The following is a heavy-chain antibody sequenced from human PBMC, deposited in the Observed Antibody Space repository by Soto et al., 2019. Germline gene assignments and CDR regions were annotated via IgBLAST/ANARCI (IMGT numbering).Heavy chain of an antibody. Sequence: SVKVSCQASGFTFTTSTIQWVRQTRGHRLEWIGWIVAGNGNTNFAQNLRQRVTFSRVQSTCTVYMDGSSLRPADTAMYYCTTASAGYTFGFDVWGQGSLVTVSS. J-gene: IGHJ4*02. CDR3: TTASAGYTFGFDV. V-gene: IGHV1-58*02. CDR2: IVAGNGNT. D-gene: IGHD6-13*01. CDR1: GFTFTTST.